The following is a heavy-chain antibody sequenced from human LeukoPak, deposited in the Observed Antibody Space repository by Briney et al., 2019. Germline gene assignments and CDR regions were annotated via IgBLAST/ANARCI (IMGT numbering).Heavy chain of an antibody. Sequence: GGSLRLSCTASGFTFIDYWIPGFPQAPGKGPEWVANIKQDGSQRYYVDSVRGRFTISRDNAKNSLFLQMNGLRAEDTAVYYCARRGGSSSRRSPIDYWGQGTLVTVSS. J-gene: IGHJ4*02. CDR3: ARRGGSSSRRSPIDY. CDR1: GFTFIDYW. CDR2: IKQDGSQR. D-gene: IGHD6-6*01. V-gene: IGHV3-7*01.